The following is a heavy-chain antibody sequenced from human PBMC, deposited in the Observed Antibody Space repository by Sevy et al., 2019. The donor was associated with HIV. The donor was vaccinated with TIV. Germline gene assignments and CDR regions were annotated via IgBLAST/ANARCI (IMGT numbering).Heavy chain of an antibody. V-gene: IGHV3-21*01. CDR2: ISSSSSYI. CDR1: GFTFSSYS. CDR3: ATDKGGYDPFDY. Sequence: GGSLRLSCAASGFTFSSYSMNWVRQAPGKGLEWVSSISSSSSYIYYADSVKGRFTISRDNAKNSLYLQMNSLRAEDTAVCYCATDKGGYDPFDYWGQGTLVTVSS. D-gene: IGHD5-12*01. J-gene: IGHJ4*02.